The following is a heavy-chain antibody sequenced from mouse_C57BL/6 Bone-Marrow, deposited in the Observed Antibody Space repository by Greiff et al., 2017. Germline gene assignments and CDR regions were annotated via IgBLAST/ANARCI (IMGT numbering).Heavy chain of an antibody. CDR3: VRGGGDGYYVGYYFDY. CDR1: GFTFNTYA. D-gene: IGHD2-3*01. V-gene: IGHV10-3*01. CDR2: IRSKSSNYAT. J-gene: IGHJ2*01. Sequence: EVHLVESGGGLVQPKGSLKLSCAASGFTFNTYAMHWVRQAPGKGLEWVARIRSKSSNYATYYADSVKDRFTISRDDSQSMLYLQMNNLKTEDTAMYYCVRGGGDGYYVGYYFDYWGQGTTLTVSS.